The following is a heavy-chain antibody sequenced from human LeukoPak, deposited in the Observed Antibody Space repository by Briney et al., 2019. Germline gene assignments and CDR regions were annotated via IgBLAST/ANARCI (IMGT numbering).Heavy chain of an antibody. CDR3: ARGFQESNYYYDSSGYLNY. Sequence: PGGSLRLSCAASGFTFSSYAMHWVRQAPGKGLEWVAVISYDGSNKYYADSVKGRFTISRDNSKNTLYLQMNSLRAEDTAVYYCARGFQESNYYYDSSGYLNYWGQGTLVTVSS. J-gene: IGHJ4*02. D-gene: IGHD3-22*01. V-gene: IGHV3-30*04. CDR2: ISYDGSNK. CDR1: GFTFSSYA.